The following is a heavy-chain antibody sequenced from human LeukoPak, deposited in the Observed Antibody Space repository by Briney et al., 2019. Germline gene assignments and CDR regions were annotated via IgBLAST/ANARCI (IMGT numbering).Heavy chain of an antibody. CDR3: ARLIGSGSLGFDY. V-gene: IGHV3-48*03. D-gene: IGHD3-10*01. Sequence: PGGSLRLSCAASGFTFSSYEMNWVRQAPGKGLEWVSYISSSGSTIYYADSVKGRFTISRDNAKNSLYLQMNSLRAEDTAAYYCARLIGSGSLGFDYWGQGTLVTVSS. CDR2: ISSSGSTI. CDR1: GFTFSSYE. J-gene: IGHJ4*02.